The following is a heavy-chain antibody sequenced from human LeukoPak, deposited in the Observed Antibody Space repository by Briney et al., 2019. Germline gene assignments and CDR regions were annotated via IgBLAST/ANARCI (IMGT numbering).Heavy chain of an antibody. CDR3: VRVVPAARFGMDV. V-gene: IGHV4-59*01. J-gene: IGHJ6*02. CDR1: GGSISSYY. D-gene: IGHD2-2*01. CDR2: IYSSGST. Sequence: SETLSVTCTVSGGSISSYYWSWIRQSPGKGLEWIGYIYSSGSTNYNPSLKSRVTISGDTSKNQFSLRLSSVTAADTAVYYCVRVVPAARFGMDVWGQGTTVTVSS.